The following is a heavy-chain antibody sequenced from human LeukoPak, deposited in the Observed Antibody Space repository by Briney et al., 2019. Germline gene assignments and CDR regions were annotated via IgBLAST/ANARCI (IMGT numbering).Heavy chain of an antibody. CDR3: AKDWLHALVVVAADIFDY. V-gene: IGHV3-23*01. J-gene: IGHJ4*02. Sequence: GGSLRLSCAASGFTFSSYAMSWVRRAPGKGLEWVSAISGSGGSTYYADSVKGRFTISRDNSKNTLYLQMNCLRAEDTAVYYCAKDWLHALVVVAADIFDYWGQGTLVTVSS. CDR2: ISGSGGST. CDR1: GFTFSSYA. D-gene: IGHD2-15*01.